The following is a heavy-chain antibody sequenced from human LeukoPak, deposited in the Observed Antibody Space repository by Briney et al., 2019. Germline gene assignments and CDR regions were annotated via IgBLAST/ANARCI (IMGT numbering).Heavy chain of an antibody. Sequence: PGGSLRLSCAASGFTFSTYSMHWVRQAPGKGLEWVSCIRSNSHFIYYADSVKGRFTISRDNAKNSLYLQMNIVRAEDTAVYYCARDRVITFGGALDALDMWGQGTMVTVSS. CDR2: IRSNSHFI. CDR1: GFTFSTYS. V-gene: IGHV3-21*06. J-gene: IGHJ3*02. D-gene: IGHD3-16*01. CDR3: ARDRVITFGGALDALDM.